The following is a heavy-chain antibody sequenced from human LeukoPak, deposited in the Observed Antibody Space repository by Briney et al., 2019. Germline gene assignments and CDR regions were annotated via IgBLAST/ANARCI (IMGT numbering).Heavy chain of an antibody. CDR2: INHSGST. CDR1: GGSFSGYY. CDR3: ARVGPPRDY. Sequence: SETLSLTCAVYGGSFSGYYWSWIRQPPGKGLEWIGEINHSGSTNYNPSLEGRVTISVDTSKNQFPLKLSSVTAADTAVYYCARVGPPRDYWGQGTLVTVSS. V-gene: IGHV4-34*01. J-gene: IGHJ4*02.